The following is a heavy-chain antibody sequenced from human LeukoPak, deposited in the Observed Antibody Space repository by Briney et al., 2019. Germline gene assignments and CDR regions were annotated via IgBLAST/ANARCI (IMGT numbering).Heavy chain of an antibody. D-gene: IGHD6-19*01. CDR3: ATHNSGWYKDLGY. J-gene: IGHJ4*02. V-gene: IGHV1-2*02. Sequence: ASVKVTCKASGYTFTSYYMHWVRQAPGQGLEWMGWINPNSGGTNYAQKFQGRVTMTRDTSISTAYMELSRLRSDDTAVYYCATHNSGWYKDLGYWGQGTLVTVSS. CDR1: GYTFTSYY. CDR2: INPNSGGT.